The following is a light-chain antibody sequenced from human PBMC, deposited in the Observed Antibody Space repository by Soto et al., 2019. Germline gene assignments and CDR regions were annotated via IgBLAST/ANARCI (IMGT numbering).Light chain of an antibody. CDR1: SGHSSYI. Sequence: QPVLTQSSSASASLGSSVKLTCTLSSGHSSYIIAWHQQQPGKAPRYLMKLEGSGSYNKGSGVPDRFSSSSSGADRYLTIYNLQFEDEADYYCETWDSNTHTVFGGGTKLTVL. V-gene: IGLV4-60*02. CDR3: ETWDSNTHTV. J-gene: IGLJ3*02. CDR2: LEGSGSY.